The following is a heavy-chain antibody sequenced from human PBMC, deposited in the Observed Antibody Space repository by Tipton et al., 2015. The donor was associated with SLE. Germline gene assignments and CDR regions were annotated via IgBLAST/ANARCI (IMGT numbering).Heavy chain of an antibody. CDR1: GGSISSYY. CDR2: IYYSGST. CDR3: ARVADYYGSGHYYYYMDV. V-gene: IGHV4-59*01. J-gene: IGHJ6*03. D-gene: IGHD3-10*01. Sequence: LRLSCTVSGGSISSYYWSWIRQPPGKGLEWIGCIYYSGSTNYNPSLKSRVTISVDTSKNQFSLKLSSVTAADTAVYYCARVADYYGSGHYYYYMDVWGKGTTVTVSS.